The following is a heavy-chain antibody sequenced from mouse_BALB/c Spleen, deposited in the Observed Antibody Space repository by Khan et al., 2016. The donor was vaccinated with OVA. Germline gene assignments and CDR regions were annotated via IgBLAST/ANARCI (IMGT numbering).Heavy chain of an antibody. V-gene: IGHV3-2*02. CDR1: GYSITRDYA. J-gene: IGHJ4*01. Sequence: QLEESRPGLVKPSQSLSLTCTVTGYSITRDYAWNWIRQFPGNKLEWMGYISYSGSNNYNPALKRPISITRDTSKNQFFLQLNSVTTEDTATYYCARDGSRYNYAMDYWGQGTSVTVSS. CDR3: ARDGSRYNYAMDY. CDR2: ISYSGSN. D-gene: IGHD2-3*01.